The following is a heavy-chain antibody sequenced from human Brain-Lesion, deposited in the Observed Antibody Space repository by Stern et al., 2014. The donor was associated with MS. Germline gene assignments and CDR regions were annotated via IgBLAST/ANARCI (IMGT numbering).Heavy chain of an antibody. CDR2: IYYSGNT. CDR3: AGEEDIRYCSGGSCTGNWFDP. D-gene: IGHD2-15*01. CDR1: GGSVSSTSYA. J-gene: IGHJ5*02. Sequence: MQLVESGPGLVKPSETLSLTCTVAGGSVSSTSYAWAWIRQPPGKGLEWIGTIYYSGNTYYSPSLKSRLTISLDAPKNRFSLQLRSVTAADTAVYYCAGEEDIRYCSGGSCTGNWFDPWGQGTLVTVSS. V-gene: IGHV4-39*01.